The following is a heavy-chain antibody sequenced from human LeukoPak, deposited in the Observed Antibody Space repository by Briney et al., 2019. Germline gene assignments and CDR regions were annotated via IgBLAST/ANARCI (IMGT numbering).Heavy chain of an antibody. J-gene: IGHJ4*02. CDR3: ARGERRGPLDY. CDR1: GFTFKIHR. V-gene: IGHV3-74*01. D-gene: IGHD1-1*01. Sequence: PGGSLRLSCSASGFTFKIHRRHWVRQSPGKGRVGVSRLSTDSTRENYADSVKGRFTVSRDNAKNTLYLQLNSLRVDDTAVYYCARGERRGPLDYWGQGTLVTVSS. CDR2: LSTDSTRE.